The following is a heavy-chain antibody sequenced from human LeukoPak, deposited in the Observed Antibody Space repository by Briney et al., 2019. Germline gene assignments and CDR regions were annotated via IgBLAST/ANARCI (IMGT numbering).Heavy chain of an antibody. CDR3: ARGLWGDFPFDP. CDR2: IIPIFGTA. D-gene: IGHD3-16*01. Sequence: SVKVSCKASGGTFSSYAISWVRQAPGQGLEWMGGIIPIFGTANYAQKFQGRVTITTDESTSTAYMELSSLRSEDTAVYYCARGLWGDFPFDPWGQGTLVTVSS. V-gene: IGHV1-69*05. J-gene: IGHJ5*02. CDR1: GGTFSSYA.